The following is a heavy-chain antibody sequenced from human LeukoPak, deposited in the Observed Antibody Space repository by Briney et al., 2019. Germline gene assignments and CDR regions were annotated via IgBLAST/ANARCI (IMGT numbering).Heavy chain of an antibody. CDR1: GFTFNDYG. CDR3: AKHGPGGTDYFDY. V-gene: IGHV3-23*01. CDR2: IGHSGVST. J-gene: IGHJ4*02. Sequence: GRSLRLSCAASGFTFNDYGMHWVRQAPGKGLEWVSAIGHSGVSTYYADSVKGRFTISRDNSKNTLYLQMNSLRAEDTAVYYCAKHGPGGTDYFDYWGQGTLVTVSS. D-gene: IGHD2-8*02.